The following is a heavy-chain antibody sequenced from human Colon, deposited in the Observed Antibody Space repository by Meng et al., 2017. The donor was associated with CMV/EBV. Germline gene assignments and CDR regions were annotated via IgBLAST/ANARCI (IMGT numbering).Heavy chain of an antibody. CDR2: IIPIFGTA. J-gene: IGHJ5*02. V-gene: IGHV1-69*05. Sequence: KASGGTFSSYAISWVRQAPGQGLEWMGGIIPIFGTANYAQKFQGRVTITTDESTSTAYMELSSLRSEDTAVYYCAKQQLVGLSFDPWGQGTLVTISS. D-gene: IGHD6-13*01. CDR1: GGTFSSYA. CDR3: AKQQLVGLSFDP.